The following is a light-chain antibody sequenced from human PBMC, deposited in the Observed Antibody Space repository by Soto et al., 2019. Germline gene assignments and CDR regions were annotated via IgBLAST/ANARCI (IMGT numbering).Light chain of an antibody. CDR2: WAS. V-gene: IGKV4-1*01. CDR1: QSVFSNSNNKKY. CDR3: QQYYSTPWT. J-gene: IGKJ1*01. Sequence: DIVMTQSADSLAVSLGERATINCKSSQSVFSNSNNKKYLAWYQQKPGQPPKLLIHWASIRESGVPDRFSGSGSGTDFTLTINXXXXXDVAVYYCQQYYSTPWTFGQGTKVEIK.